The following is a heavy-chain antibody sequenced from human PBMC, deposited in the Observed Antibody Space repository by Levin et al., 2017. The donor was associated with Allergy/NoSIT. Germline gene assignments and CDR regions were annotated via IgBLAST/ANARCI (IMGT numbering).Heavy chain of an antibody. V-gene: IGHV4-59*11. CDR2: IYYSGST. CDR3: ARADSSGWTIDY. Sequence: SETLSLTCTVSGGSISSHYWSWIRQPPGKGLEWIGYIYYSGSTKYNPSLKSRVTISVDTSKNQFSLKLSSVTAADTAVYYCARADSSGWTIDYWGQGTLVTVSS. CDR1: GGSISSHY. D-gene: IGHD6-19*01. J-gene: IGHJ4*02.